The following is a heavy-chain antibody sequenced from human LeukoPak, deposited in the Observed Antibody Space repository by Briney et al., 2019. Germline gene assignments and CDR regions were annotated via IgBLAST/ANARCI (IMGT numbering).Heavy chain of an antibody. V-gene: IGHV1-2*02. J-gene: IGHJ4*02. D-gene: IGHD1-26*01. CDR2: INPNSGGT. CDR1: GYTFTSYG. Sequence: ASVKVSCKASGYTFTSYGISWVRQAPGQGLEWMGWINPNSGGTNYAQKLQGRVTMTRDTSISTAYMELTRLRSDDTAVYYCARVIVRATTPDYWGQGTLVTVS. CDR3: ARVIVRATTPDY.